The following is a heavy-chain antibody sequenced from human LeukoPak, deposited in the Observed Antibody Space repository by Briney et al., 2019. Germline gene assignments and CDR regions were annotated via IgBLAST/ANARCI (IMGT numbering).Heavy chain of an antibody. CDR3: ARAFLELTMVWDYGMDV. V-gene: IGHV1-69*06. Sequence: SVKVSCKASGGTFSSYAISWMRQAPGQGLEWMGGIIPIFGTANYAQKFQGRVTITADKSTSTAYMELSSLRSEDTAVYYCARAFLELTMVWDYGMDVWGKGTTVTVSS. J-gene: IGHJ6*04. CDR2: IIPIFGTA. CDR1: GGTFSSYA. D-gene: IGHD3-10*01.